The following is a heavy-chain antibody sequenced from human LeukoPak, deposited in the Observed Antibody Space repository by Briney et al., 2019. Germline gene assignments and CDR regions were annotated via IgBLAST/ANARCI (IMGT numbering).Heavy chain of an antibody. V-gene: IGHV1-8*01. CDR3: ARTLNDYGDYKGAFDI. CDR2: MNTNTGDT. CDR1: GYTFTSYD. D-gene: IGHD4-17*01. Sequence: GASVKVSCKASGYTFTSYDINWVRQATGQGLEWMGWMNTNTGDTGYAQKFQGRVTMTRNTFISTAYMELSRLRSDDTALYYCARTLNDYGDYKGAFDIWGQGTMVTVSS. J-gene: IGHJ3*02.